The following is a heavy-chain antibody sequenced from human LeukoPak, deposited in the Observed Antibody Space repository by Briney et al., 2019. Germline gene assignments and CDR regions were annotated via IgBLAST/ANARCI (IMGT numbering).Heavy chain of an antibody. D-gene: IGHD1-26*01. J-gene: IGHJ5*02. Sequence: GGSLRLSCAASGFTFDDYGRSWVRQGPGKGLEWVSGINWNGGNTGYADSVKGRFTIFRDNAKNSLYLEMDSLRVEDTALYYCARTSDGNWFDPWGQGTLVTVSS. CDR1: GFTFDDYG. CDR2: INWNGGNT. V-gene: IGHV3-20*04. CDR3: ARTSDGNWFDP.